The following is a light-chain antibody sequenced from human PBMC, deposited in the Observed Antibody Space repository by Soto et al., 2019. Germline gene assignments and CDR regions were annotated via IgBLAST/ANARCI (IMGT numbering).Light chain of an antibody. CDR2: DNN. Sequence: QSVLTQPPSVSAAPGRKVTISCSGSSSNIGYNYVSWYQQLPGTAPKLLIYDNNKRPSGIPDRFSGSKSGTSATLGITGLQTGDEADYYCGTWDNSLSAVVFGGGTKVTVL. V-gene: IGLV1-51*01. CDR1: SSNIGYNY. J-gene: IGLJ2*01. CDR3: GTWDNSLSAVV.